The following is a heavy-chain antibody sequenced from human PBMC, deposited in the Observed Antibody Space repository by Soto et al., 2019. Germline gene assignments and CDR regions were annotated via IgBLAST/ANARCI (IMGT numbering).Heavy chain of an antibody. J-gene: IGHJ4*02. CDR2: ISPDGGRT. CDR3: ATRDPGHY. V-gene: IGHV1-46*01. CDR1: GYTFTTYY. Sequence: QVQLVQSGAEVKKPGASVKVSCKASGYTFTTYYMHWVRQAPGQGLEWMGIISPDGGRTSYAQKFQDIVTMPRDTSTSTVYMKLCSLRSDDTAVYYCATRDPGHYWGQGTMVTVSS.